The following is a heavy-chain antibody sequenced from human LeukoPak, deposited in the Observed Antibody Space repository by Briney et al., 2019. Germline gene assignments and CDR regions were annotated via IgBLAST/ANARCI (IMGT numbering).Heavy chain of an antibody. V-gene: IGHV3-64D*08. CDR2: ISSNGGTT. CDR3: VKASRSSSWYFDY. CDR1: GFTFMTYA. D-gene: IGHD6-13*01. J-gene: IGHJ4*02. Sequence: GGSLRLSCSASGFTFMTYAMHWVRPAPGKGLEYVSAISSNGGTTYYADSVKGRFAISRDNSKNTLYLQMSSLRAEDTAVYYCVKASRSSSWYFDYWGQGTLVTVSS.